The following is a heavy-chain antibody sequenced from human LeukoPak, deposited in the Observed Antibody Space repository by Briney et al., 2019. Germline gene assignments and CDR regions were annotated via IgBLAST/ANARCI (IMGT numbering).Heavy chain of an antibody. Sequence: SGPTLVNPTQTLTLTCTFSGFSLSTSGMCVSWIRQPPGKALEWLARIDWDDGKYYSTSLKTRLTISKDTSKNQVVLTMTNMDPVDTATYYCARTNDYGDYVSFNWFDPWGQGTLVTVSS. CDR3: ARTNDYGDYVSFNWFDP. D-gene: IGHD4-17*01. J-gene: IGHJ5*02. CDR2: IDWDDGK. V-gene: IGHV2-70*11. CDR1: GFSLSTSGMC.